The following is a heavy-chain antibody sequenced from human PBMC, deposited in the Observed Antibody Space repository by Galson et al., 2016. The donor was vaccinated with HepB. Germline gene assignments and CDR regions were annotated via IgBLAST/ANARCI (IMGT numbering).Heavy chain of an antibody. D-gene: IGHD3-10*01. V-gene: IGHV3-15*07. CDR3: AKGYYASGPFGPLEY. CDR2: IKSKTDGGAT. J-gene: IGHJ4*02. CDR1: NLTFTNAW. Sequence: SLRLSCAVSNLTFTNAWMNWVRQAPGKGLEWVGRIKSKTDGGATDYAAPLKGRFTISRDDSKNTLYLQMNSLRAEDTAVYYCAKGYYASGPFGPLEYWGQGTLVTVST.